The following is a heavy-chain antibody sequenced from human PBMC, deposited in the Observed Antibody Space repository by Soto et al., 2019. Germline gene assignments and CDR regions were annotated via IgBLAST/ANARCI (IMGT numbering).Heavy chain of an antibody. Sequence: QLQLQESGPGLVKPSETLSLTCTVSGGSISSSSYYWGWIRQPPGKGLEWIGSIDYSGSTYFNPSIESRVTISVDTSKNQFSLKLSSVTAADTAVYYCARHGMYYYDSSGYYYSPYYFDYWGQGTLVTVSS. V-gene: IGHV4-39*01. D-gene: IGHD3-22*01. CDR3: ARHGMYYYDSSGYYYSPYYFDY. J-gene: IGHJ4*02. CDR1: GGSISSSSYY. CDR2: IDYSGST.